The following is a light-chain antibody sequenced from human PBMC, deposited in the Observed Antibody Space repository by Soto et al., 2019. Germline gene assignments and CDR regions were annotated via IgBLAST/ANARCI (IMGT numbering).Light chain of an antibody. J-gene: IGLJ1*01. CDR1: KLGDKY. Sequence: SYELTQPPSVSVSPGQTASITCSGDKLGDKYVSWYQQRPGQCPVLVIYEDDKRPSEIPERFSGSNSGNIATLTISGAQAMDEADYYCQAWDSSTPWVFGTGTKPTVL. V-gene: IGLV3-1*01. CDR3: QAWDSSTPWV. CDR2: EDD.